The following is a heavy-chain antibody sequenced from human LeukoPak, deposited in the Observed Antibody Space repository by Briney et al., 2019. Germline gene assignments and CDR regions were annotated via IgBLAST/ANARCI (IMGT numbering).Heavy chain of an antibody. CDR2: IIPIFGTA. CDR1: GYTFTSYG. CDR3: ARGGGAYCSSTSCYGRLDAFDI. D-gene: IGHD2-2*01. J-gene: IGHJ3*02. Sequence: SVKVSCKASGYTFTSYGISWARQAPGQGLEWMGGIIPIFGTANYAQKFQGRVTITADESTSTAYMELSSLRSEDTAVYYCARGGGAYCSSTSCYGRLDAFDIWGQGTMVTVSS. V-gene: IGHV1-69*13.